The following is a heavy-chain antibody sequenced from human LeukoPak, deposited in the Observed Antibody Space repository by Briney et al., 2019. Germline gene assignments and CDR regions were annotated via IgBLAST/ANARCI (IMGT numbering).Heavy chain of an antibody. D-gene: IGHD1-26*01. CDR2: ISYDGSNK. Sequence: PGRSLGLSCAASGFTFSSYAMHWVRHAPGKGLEWVAVISYDGSNKYYADCVKGRFTISRENSKNTLYLQMNSLRAEDTAVYYCARVLYSGSYFDYWGQGTLVTVSS. J-gene: IGHJ4*02. CDR1: GFTFSSYA. CDR3: ARVLYSGSYFDY. V-gene: IGHV3-30-3*01.